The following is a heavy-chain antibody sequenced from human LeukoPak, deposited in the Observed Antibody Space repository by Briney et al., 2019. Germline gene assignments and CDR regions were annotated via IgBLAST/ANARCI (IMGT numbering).Heavy chain of an antibody. V-gene: IGHV3-30-3*01. Sequence: GGSLRLSCAASGFTFSSYAMHWVRQAPGKGLEWVAVISYDGNNKYYADSVKGRFTISRDNSKNTLYLQMNSLRAEDTAVYYCARERYYYDSSGADAFDIWGQGTMVTVSS. CDR1: GFTFSSYA. D-gene: IGHD3-22*01. J-gene: IGHJ3*02. CDR2: ISYDGNNK. CDR3: ARERYYYDSSGADAFDI.